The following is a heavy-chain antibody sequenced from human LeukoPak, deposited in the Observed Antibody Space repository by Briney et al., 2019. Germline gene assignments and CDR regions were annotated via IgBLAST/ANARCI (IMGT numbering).Heavy chain of an antibody. CDR3: ARAYYYGSGTFDI. CDR2: IYYTGGT. CDR1: GGSISPYY. D-gene: IGHD3-10*01. Sequence: SETLSLTCTVSGGSISPYYWSWIRKPPGKGLEWIGYIYYTGGTYYNPSLKSRVTISVDRSKNQFSLKLTSVTAADTAVYYCARAYYYGSGTFDIWGQGTMVTVSS. V-gene: IGHV4-59*01. J-gene: IGHJ3*02.